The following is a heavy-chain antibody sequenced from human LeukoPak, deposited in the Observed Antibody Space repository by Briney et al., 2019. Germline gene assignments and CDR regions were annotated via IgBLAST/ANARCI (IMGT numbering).Heavy chain of an antibody. CDR3: ARERRPTYYDFWSGYYI. D-gene: IGHD3-3*01. CDR1: GGSFSGHY. Sequence: SETLSLTCAVYGGSFSGHYWSWIRQPPGKGLEWIGEINHSGSTNYNPSLKSRVTISVDTSKNQFSLKLSSVTAADTAVYYCARERRPTYYDFWSGYYIWGQGTLVTVSS. CDR2: INHSGST. V-gene: IGHV4-34*01. J-gene: IGHJ4*02.